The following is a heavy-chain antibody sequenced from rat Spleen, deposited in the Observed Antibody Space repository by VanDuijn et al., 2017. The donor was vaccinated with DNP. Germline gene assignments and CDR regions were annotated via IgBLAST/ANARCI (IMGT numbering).Heavy chain of an antibody. J-gene: IGHJ3*01. CDR2: ISHSGST. V-gene: IGHV3-1*01. CDR3: ARWNIGTTTLDY. D-gene: IGHD1-5*01. CDR1: GYSIISNY. Sequence: EVQLQESGPGLVKPSQSLSLTCSVTGYSIISNYWGWIRKLPGNKMEWIGYISHSGSTGYTPSLKSRISITRDTSKNQFFLQLTSVTTEDTATYYCARWNIGTTTLDYWGQGTLVTVSS.